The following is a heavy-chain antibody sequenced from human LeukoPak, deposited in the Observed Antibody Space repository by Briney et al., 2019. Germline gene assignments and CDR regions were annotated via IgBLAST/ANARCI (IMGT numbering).Heavy chain of an antibody. D-gene: IGHD3-3*01. Sequence: ASVKVSCKASGYIFTSYDINWVRQATGQGLEGMRWMNPNSGNTGYAQKFQGRVTITRNTSISTAYMELSSLRSEDTAVYYCARGHYDFWSGYRYYYYYYMDVWGKGTTVTVSS. CDR3: ARGHYDFWSGYRYYYYYYMDV. J-gene: IGHJ6*03. CDR2: MNPNSGNT. CDR1: GYIFTSYD. V-gene: IGHV1-8*03.